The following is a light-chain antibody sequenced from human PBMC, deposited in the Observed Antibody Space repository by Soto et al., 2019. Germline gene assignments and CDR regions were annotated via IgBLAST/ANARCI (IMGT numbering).Light chain of an antibody. Sequence: DIQMTQSPSSLSASVGDRVTITCQASHDITKYLNWYQQKPGKAPKLLIYDTSKFETGVPFRFSVRGSGTNFTLTISGLRPEDFATYDCQCYDSFPPMFTFGQGTKLEMK. CDR2: DTS. CDR3: QCYDSFPPMFT. V-gene: IGKV1-33*01. CDR1: HDITKY. J-gene: IGKJ2*01.